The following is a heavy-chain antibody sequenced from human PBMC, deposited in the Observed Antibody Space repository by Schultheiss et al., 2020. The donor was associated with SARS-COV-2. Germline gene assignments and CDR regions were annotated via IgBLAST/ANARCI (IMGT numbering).Heavy chain of an antibody. CDR1: GGSISSSNW. Sequence: SETLSLTCAVSGGSISSSNWWSWIRQPPGKGLKWIGYIYYSGSTNYNPSLKSRVTISVDTSKNQFSLKLSSVTAADTAVYYCARMSSLLYYGMDVWGQGTTVTVSS. CDR3: ARMSSLLYYGMDV. CDR2: IYYSGST. J-gene: IGHJ6*02. V-gene: IGHV4-59*08.